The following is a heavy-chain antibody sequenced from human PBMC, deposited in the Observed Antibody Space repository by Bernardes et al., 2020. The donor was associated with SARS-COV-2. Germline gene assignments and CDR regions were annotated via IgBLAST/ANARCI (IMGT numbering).Heavy chain of an antibody. CDR3: ARGRGYGASDI. J-gene: IGHJ3*02. V-gene: IGHV3-7*04. Sequence: GGSLRLSCAASGFTFSRSWMSWVRQPPGKGLEWLANINEDGIKKNDVVSVRGRFTISRDNAENSLYLQMNSLRVEDTAVYYCARGRGYGASDIWGQGTMVTGSS. CDR1: GFTFSRSW. D-gene: IGHD3-10*01. CDR2: INEDGIKK.